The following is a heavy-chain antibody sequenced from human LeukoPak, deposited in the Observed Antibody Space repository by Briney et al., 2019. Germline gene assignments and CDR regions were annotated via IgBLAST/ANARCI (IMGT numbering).Heavy chain of an antibody. V-gene: IGHV1-18*01. J-gene: IGHJ6*02. Sequence: ASVKVSCKASGYTFTSYGISWVRQAPGQGLEWMGRISAYNGNTNYAQKLQGRVTMTTDTSTSTAYMELRSLRSDDTAVYYCARTRGYYYYYGMDVWGQGTTVTVSS. D-gene: IGHD3-10*01. CDR2: ISAYNGNT. CDR1: GYTFTSYG. CDR3: ARTRGYYYYYGMDV.